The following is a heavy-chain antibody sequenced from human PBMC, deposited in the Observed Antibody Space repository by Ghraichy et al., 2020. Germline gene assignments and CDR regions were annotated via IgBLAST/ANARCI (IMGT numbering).Heavy chain of an antibody. Sequence: SETLSLTCTVSGGSISGYYWTWIRQPPGKRLEWIGYIYYGGSTDYNPSLKSRVTMSLDSSKNQFSLKLRSVTATDTAVYFCARTPHTAARPWWFDPWGQGKLVTVSS. J-gene: IGHJ5*02. CDR3: ARTPHTAARPWWFDP. D-gene: IGHD6-6*01. CDR2: IYYGGST. V-gene: IGHV4-59*01. CDR1: GGSISGYY.